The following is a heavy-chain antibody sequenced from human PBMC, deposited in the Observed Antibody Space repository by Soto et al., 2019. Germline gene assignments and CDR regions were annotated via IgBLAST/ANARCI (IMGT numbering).Heavy chain of an antibody. Sequence: EVQLVESGGGLAQPGGSLRLSCATSGFTFSNYWMYWVRQAPGKGPVWVSRINEDESNTNYADSVKGRFTISRDNAKNTLYLQMNSLRAEDTAVYYCARGLFLDYWGQGTRVTVSS. CDR2: INEDESNT. V-gene: IGHV3-74*01. CDR1: GFTFSNYW. CDR3: ARGLFLDY. J-gene: IGHJ4*02. D-gene: IGHD3-3*01.